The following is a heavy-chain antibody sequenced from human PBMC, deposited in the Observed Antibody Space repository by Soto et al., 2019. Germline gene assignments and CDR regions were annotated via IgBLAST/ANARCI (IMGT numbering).Heavy chain of an antibody. J-gene: IGHJ4*02. V-gene: IGHV1-69*02. Sequence: QVQLVQSGAEVKKPGSSVTVSCKASGGTFSSYTISWVRRAPGQGLEWMGRIIPILGIANYAQKFQGRVTITADKSTSTAYMELSSLRSEDTAVYYCARAMTGLPTYFDYWGQGTLVTVSS. D-gene: IGHD2-2*01. CDR2: IIPILGIA. CDR3: ARAMTGLPTYFDY. CDR1: GGTFSSYT.